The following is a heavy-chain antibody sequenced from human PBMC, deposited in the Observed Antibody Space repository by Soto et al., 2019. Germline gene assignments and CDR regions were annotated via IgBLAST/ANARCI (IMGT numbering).Heavy chain of an antibody. CDR3: ALRPSYCIYGNCYSGFDY. CDR2: IYWDDDK. CDR1: GFSLSTSGVG. V-gene: IGHV2-5*02. Sequence: QITLKESGPTLVKPTQTLTLTCTFSGFSLSTSGVGVGWIRQPPGKALEWLALIYWDDDKRYSPSLKSRLTITKDTSKSQVVLTMTNMDPVDTATYCCALRPSYCIYGNCYSGFDYWGQGTLVTVSS. D-gene: IGHD2-15*01. J-gene: IGHJ4*02.